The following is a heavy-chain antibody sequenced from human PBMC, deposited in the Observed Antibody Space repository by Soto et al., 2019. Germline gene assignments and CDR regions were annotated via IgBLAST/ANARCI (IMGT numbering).Heavy chain of an antibody. CDR3: AKDGDYGGNSKAFDI. CDR1: GFTFSSYA. J-gene: IGHJ3*02. V-gene: IGHV3-23*01. D-gene: IGHD4-17*01. CDR2: ISGSGGST. Sequence: GGSLRLSCAASGFTFSSYAMSWVRQAPGKGLEWVSAISGSGGSTYYADSVKGRFTISRDNAKNTLYLQMNSLRAEDAAVYDCAKDGDYGGNSKAFDIWGQGTMVTVSS.